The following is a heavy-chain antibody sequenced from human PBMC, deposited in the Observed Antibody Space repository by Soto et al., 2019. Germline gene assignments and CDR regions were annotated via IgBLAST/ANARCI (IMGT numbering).Heavy chain of an antibody. CDR1: GFTFNNYG. D-gene: IGHD3-10*01. J-gene: IGHJ4*02. CDR3: VKQFVSGGYFHVGSGGLFDS. CDR2: ISFDGRNT. V-gene: IGHV3-30*18. Sequence: PGGSLRLSCVASGFTFNNYGMHWVRQAPGKGLEWVVVISFDGRNTYYLDSVKGRFTISRDNSKNALYLEMTSLRADDTAIYYCVKQFVSGGYFHVGSGGLFDSWGQGTLVPVSS.